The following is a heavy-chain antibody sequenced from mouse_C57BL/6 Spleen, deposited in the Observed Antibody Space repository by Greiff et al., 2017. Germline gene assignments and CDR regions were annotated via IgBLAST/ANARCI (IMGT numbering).Heavy chain of an antibody. CDR1: GFNIQDYY. D-gene: IGHD1-1*01. CDR2: IEPEDGVT. CDR3: TTSGGRSPAWFAY. Sequence: VQLQHSGAELVRPGASVKLSCTASGFNIQDYYMHWVKQRPEQGLEWIGRIEPEDGVTEYATKLQGKATMTADTSSNTPYRQLSSLTSEDTAVYYCTTSGGRSPAWFAYWGQGTLVTVSA. J-gene: IGHJ3*01. V-gene: IGHV14-1*01.